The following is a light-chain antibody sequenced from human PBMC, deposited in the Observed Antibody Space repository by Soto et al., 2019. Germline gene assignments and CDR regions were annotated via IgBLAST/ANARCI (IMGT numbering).Light chain of an antibody. Sequence: DIQLTQSPSFLSASVGDRVTITCRASQGISSYLAWYQQKPGKAPKLLIYAASTLQSVVPSRLSGSGSGTEVTLHIAGRQPEDFATYPGQHRDTFGPGTKVDIK. V-gene: IGKV1-9*01. CDR2: AAS. CDR1: QGISSY. J-gene: IGKJ3*01. CDR3: QHRDT.